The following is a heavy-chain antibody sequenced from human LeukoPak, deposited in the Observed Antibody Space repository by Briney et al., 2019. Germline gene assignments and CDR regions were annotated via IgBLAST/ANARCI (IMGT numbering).Heavy chain of an antibody. J-gene: IGHJ4*02. CDR1: GGTFTSYA. D-gene: IGHD3-22*01. CDR3: ARGYYYDSSGYSYYFDY. V-gene: IGHV1-69*05. Sequence: GASVKLSCKASGGTFTSYAISWVRQAPGQGLEWMGGIIPIFGTANYAQKFQGRATITTDESTSTAYMELSSLRSEDTAVYYCARGYYYDSSGYSYYFDYWGQGTLVTVSS. CDR2: IIPIFGTA.